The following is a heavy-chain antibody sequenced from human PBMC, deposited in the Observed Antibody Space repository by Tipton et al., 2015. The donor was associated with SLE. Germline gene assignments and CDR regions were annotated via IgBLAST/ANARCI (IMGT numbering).Heavy chain of an antibody. V-gene: IGHV3-53*05. D-gene: IGHD2-21*01. J-gene: IGHJ4*02. CDR1: GFTVSSNY. CDR2: IYSGGST. CDR3: ARDLGGEFDS. Sequence: SLRLSCAASGFTVSSNYMSWVRQAPGKGLEWVSVIYSGGSTYYADSLKSRVSISVDTSKNQFSLNLSSVTAADTAVYYCARDLGGEFDSWGQGTVVAVSP.